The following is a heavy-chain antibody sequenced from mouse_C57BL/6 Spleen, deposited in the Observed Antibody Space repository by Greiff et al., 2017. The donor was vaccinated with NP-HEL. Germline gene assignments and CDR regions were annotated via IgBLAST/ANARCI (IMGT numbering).Heavy chain of an antibody. D-gene: IGHD1-1*01. CDR2: INPGSGGT. J-gene: IGHJ2*01. Sequence: VQLPQSGAELVRPGTSVKVSCKASGYAFTNYLIEWVKQRPGPGLEWIGVINPGSGGTNYNEKFKGKATLTADKSSSTAYMQLSSLTSEDSAVYFCARSYGSSYNFDYWGQGTTLTVSS. CDR3: ARSYGSSYNFDY. CDR1: GYAFTNYL. V-gene: IGHV1-54*01.